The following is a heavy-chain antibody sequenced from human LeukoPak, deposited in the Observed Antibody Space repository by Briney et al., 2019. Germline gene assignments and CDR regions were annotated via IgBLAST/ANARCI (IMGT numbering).Heavy chain of an antibody. CDR3: ARVGLLGTMVRGVIITYFDY. D-gene: IGHD3-10*01. CDR1: GGSISSYY. J-gene: IGHJ4*02. Sequence: PSETLSLTCTVSGGSISSYYWSWIRQPPGKGLEWIGYIYYSGSTNYNPSLKSRVTISVDTSKNQFSLKLSSVTAADTAVYYCARVGLLGTMVRGVIITYFDYWGQGTLVTVSS. V-gene: IGHV4-59*01. CDR2: IYYSGST.